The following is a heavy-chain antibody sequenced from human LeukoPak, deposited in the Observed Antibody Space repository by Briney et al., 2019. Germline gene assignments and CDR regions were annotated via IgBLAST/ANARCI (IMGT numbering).Heavy chain of an antibody. Sequence: GGSLRLSCSASGFTFSSYAVHWVRQAPGKGLEYVSGISNYGGSTYYADSVKGRFTISRHNSKNTLYLQMNSLRAEDTAVYYCARGTHITAGLGYWGQGTLVTVSS. D-gene: IGHD6-13*01. CDR3: ARGTHITAGLGY. J-gene: IGHJ4*02. V-gene: IGHV3-64*04. CDR2: ISNYGGST. CDR1: GFTFSSYA.